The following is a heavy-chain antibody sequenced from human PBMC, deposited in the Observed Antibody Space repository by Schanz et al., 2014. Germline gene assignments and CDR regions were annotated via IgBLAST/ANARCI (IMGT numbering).Heavy chain of an antibody. CDR1: GYTFTTYY. Sequence: QVQLVQSGAEVKKPGVSVKVSCKASGYTFTTYYIHWVRQAPGQGLEWMGKINPSSGTTRIAQNLQGRLSVTRDTSPSTVNMKLRSLRSEDTAVEYGARGGFFDSTSFDSWGQGTLVTVSS. CDR3: ARGGFFDSTSFDS. CDR2: INPSSGTT. J-gene: IGHJ4*02. D-gene: IGHD2-2*01. V-gene: IGHV1-46*03.